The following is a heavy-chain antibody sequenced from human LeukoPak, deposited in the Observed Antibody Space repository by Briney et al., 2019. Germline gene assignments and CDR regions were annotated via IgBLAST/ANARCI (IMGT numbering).Heavy chain of an antibody. V-gene: IGHV3-7*01. J-gene: IGHJ4*02. D-gene: IGHD6-13*01. CDR3: ARDGFVGAADY. CDR1: EFIFSGYW. CDR2: IRQDGSEK. Sequence: GGSLRLSCTASEFIFSGYWMNWVRQAPGKGLEWVANIRQDGSEKQYVDSVRGRFTISRDNAKNSLYLQMNSLRVEDTAVYYCARDGFVGAADYWGQGTLVTVSS.